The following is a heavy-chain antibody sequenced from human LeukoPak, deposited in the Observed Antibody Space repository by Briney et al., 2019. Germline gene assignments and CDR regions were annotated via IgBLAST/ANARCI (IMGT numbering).Heavy chain of an antibody. CDR1: GGSFSGYY. Sequence: PSETLSLTCAVYGGSFSGYYWSWIRQPPGKGLEWVSSISSSGSYIYYADSVKGRFTISRDNAKNSLYLQMNSLRAEDTAVYYCARVNWNYGAYAFDIWGQGTMVTVSS. V-gene: IGHV3-21*01. CDR2: ISSSGSYI. J-gene: IGHJ3*02. D-gene: IGHD1-7*01. CDR3: ARVNWNYGAYAFDI.